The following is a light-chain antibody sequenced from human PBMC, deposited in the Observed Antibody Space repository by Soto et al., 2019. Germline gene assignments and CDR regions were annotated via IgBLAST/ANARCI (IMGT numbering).Light chain of an antibody. J-gene: IGLJ2*01. CDR3: SSYTTDSTV. CDR2: EVS. Sequence: QSALTQPASVSGSPGQSITISCTGTSSDVGAYNYVSWYQQHPGKAPKLMIYEVSNRPSGVSNRFSGSKSGNTASLTISGLQAEDEADYYCSSYTTDSTVFGGGTKLTVL. V-gene: IGLV2-14*01. CDR1: SSDVGAYNY.